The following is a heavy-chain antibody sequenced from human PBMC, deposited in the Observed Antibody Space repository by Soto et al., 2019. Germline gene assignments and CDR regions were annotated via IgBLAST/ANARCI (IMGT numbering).Heavy chain of an antibody. CDR3: ARGTYCSGGSCRGNNWFDP. D-gene: IGHD2-15*01. CDR1: GGSISGYY. J-gene: IGHJ5*02. Sequence: SETMSLTCAVYGGSISGYYWSWIRQPPGKGLEWIGEINHSGSTNYNPSLKSRVTISVDTSKNQFSLKLSSVTAADTAVYYCARGTYCSGGSCRGNNWFDPWGQGTLVTVSS. CDR2: INHSGST. V-gene: IGHV4-34*01.